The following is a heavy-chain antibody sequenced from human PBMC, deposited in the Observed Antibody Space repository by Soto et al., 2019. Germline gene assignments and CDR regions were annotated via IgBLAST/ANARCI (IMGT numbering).Heavy chain of an antibody. V-gene: IGHV3-74*01. Sequence: GGSLRLSCAASGFSFVSYWMHWVRQVPGEGLAWVSRINGNADNSDYADSVKGRFTISRDNAMNRLYLQIDSLRADDTGVYYCVRDFRGAVAGSEFDHWGQGTLVTVSS. CDR3: VRDFRGAVAGSEFDH. CDR1: GFSFVSYW. D-gene: IGHD6-19*01. CDR2: INGNADNS. J-gene: IGHJ4*02.